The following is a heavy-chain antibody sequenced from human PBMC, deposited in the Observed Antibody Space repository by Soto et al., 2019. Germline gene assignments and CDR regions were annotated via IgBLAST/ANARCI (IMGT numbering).Heavy chain of an antibody. CDR1: GGSVSSVSYY. J-gene: IGHJ4*02. CDR3: ARGTYYYDSRGYLFDX. Sequence: PSETLSLTCTVSGGSVSSVSYYWSWIRQPPGKGLELIGYIYYSGRTSYKPYLKSRVSISADTSMNQFSLKVSSVTAADTAVYYSARGTYYYDSRGYLFDXWGRGALVTVS. D-gene: IGHD3-22*01. V-gene: IGHV4-61*01. CDR2: IYYSGRT.